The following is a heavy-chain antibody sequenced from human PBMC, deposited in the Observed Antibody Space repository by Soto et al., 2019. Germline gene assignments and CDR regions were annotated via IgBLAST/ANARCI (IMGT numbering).Heavy chain of an antibody. D-gene: IGHD4-17*01. CDR1: GDSVSSNSAA. CDR2: TYYRPKWYN. V-gene: IGHV6-1*01. J-gene: IGHJ4*02. Sequence: QVPLQQSGPGLVKPSQTLSLTCAISGDSVSSNSAAWNWIRQSPSRGLEWLGRTYYRPKWYNDYAVSVKSRITIHPATYKNQFPLQLNSVTPEDTAVYYCARDIGTVTSEGAIDYWGKGTLVTVSS. CDR3: ARDIGTVTSEGAIDY.